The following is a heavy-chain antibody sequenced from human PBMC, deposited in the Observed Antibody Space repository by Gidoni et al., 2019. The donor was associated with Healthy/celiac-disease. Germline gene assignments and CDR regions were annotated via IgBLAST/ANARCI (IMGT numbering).Heavy chain of an antibody. V-gene: IGHV4-38-2*02. J-gene: IGHJ4*02. CDR3: AREWYSGSYKAGSDY. CDR1: GYSISSGYY. CDR2: LYHSGGT. D-gene: IGHD1-26*01. Sequence: QVQLQESGPGLVKPSETLYLTCAVSGYSISSGYYLGWIRQPPGKGLEWIGVLYHSGGTSYNPSLKCRVTISVDTSKTQFSLKLSSVTAADTAVYYCAREWYSGSYKAGSDYWGQGTLVPVSS.